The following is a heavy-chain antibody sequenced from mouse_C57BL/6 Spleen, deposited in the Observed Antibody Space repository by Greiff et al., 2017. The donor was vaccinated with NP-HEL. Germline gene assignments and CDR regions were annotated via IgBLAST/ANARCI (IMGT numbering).Heavy chain of an antibody. V-gene: IGHV5-17*01. D-gene: IGHD4-1*01. CDR3: ARPGREYAMDY. CDR2: ISSGSSTI. Sequence: EVQLVESGGGLVKPGGSLKLSCAASGFTFSDYGMHWVRQAPEKGLEWVAYISSGSSTIYYADTVKGRFTISRDNAKNTLFLQMTSLRSEDTAMYYCARPGREYAMDYWGQGTSVTVSS. CDR1: GFTFSDYG. J-gene: IGHJ4*01.